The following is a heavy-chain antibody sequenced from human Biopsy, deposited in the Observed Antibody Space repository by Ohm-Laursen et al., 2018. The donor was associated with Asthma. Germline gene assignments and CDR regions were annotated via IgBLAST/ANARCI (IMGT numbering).Heavy chain of an antibody. CDR3: ARDGTDMNEAMPKDY. Sequence: SLRLSCAASGFTFDDYAMHWVRQAPGKGLEWVAVIWYDGSNKYYADSVKGRFTISRDNSKNTLYLQMNSLRAEDTAVYYCARDGTDMNEAMPKDYWGQGTLVTVSS. J-gene: IGHJ4*02. CDR1: GFTFDDYA. CDR2: IWYDGSNK. D-gene: IGHD2-2*01. V-gene: IGHV3-33*08.